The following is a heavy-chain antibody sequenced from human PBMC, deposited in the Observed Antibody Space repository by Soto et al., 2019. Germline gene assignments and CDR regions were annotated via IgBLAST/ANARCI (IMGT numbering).Heavy chain of an antibody. V-gene: IGHV1-18*01. CDR2: ISAYNGNT. CDR1: GYTFTNYG. D-gene: IGHD3-3*01. J-gene: IGHJ4*02. CDR3: ARDYYDFWCGYHVPPPIDY. Sequence: QVQLVQSGAEVKKPGASVKVSCKASGYTFTNYGITWVRQAPGQGLEGSGCISAYNGNTIYAQKLQGRVTMTTGTSTSTAYMDLRSLSSDDTAVYYCARDYYDFWCGYHVPPPIDYWGQGTLVTVSS.